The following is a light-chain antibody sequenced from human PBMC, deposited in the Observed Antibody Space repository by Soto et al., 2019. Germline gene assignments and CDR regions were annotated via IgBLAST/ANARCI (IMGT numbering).Light chain of an antibody. J-gene: IGKJ1*01. CDR1: QSVSSN. V-gene: IGKV3-15*01. CDR3: QQYNNLPWT. CDR2: GAS. Sequence: EIVMTQSPATLSVSLGERATLSCRASQSVSSNLAWYQQKPGEAPRLLIYGASTRATGIPARVSGSGSGTQFTLTISSLQSEDFAVYYCQQYNNLPWTFGQGTKVEIK.